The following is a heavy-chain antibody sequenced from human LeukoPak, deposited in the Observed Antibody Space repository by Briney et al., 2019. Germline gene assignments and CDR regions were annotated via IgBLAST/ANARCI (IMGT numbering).Heavy chain of an antibody. CDR1: GGSISSTDW. V-gene: IGHV4-4*02. Sequence: SGTLSLTCAVSGGSISSTDWWSWVRQPPGKGLEWIGEIYHSGSTNYNPSLKSRVTISVDTSKNQFSLKLSSVTAADTAVYYCARSRTVLRFFKGANYFDYWGQGTLVTVSS. CDR2: IYHSGST. D-gene: IGHD3-3*01. J-gene: IGHJ4*02. CDR3: ARSRTVLRFFKGANYFDY.